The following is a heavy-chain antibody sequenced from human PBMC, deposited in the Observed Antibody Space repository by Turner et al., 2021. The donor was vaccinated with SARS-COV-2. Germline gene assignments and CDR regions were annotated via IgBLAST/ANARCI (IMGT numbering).Heavy chain of an antibody. V-gene: IGHV3-30*18. Sequence: QVQLVESGGGVVKPGRSLRLSCAVSGFTFRSYAVHWVRQAPGKGLEWVAVISYDGSNKDYADSLKGRFTISRDNSKNTLYLQMNSLRAVDTAVYYCAKIVGVLDYWGQGTLVTVSS. J-gene: IGHJ4*02. D-gene: IGHD3-22*01. CDR1: GFTFRSYA. CDR2: ISYDGSNK. CDR3: AKIVGVLDY.